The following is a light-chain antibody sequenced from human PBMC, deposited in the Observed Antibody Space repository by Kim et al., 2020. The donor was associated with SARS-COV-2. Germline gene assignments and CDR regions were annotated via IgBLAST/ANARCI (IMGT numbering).Light chain of an antibody. J-gene: IGKJ5*01. CDR1: HSIGSW. CDR3: QQYDSYSIT. Sequence: DIQMTQSPSTLSASVGGSVTITCRASHSIGSWLAWYQQKPGKAPNLLIYKASSLETGVPSRFSGSGSGTEFTLTISSLQPDDFATYYCQQYDSYSITFGQGTRLGIK. CDR2: KAS. V-gene: IGKV1-5*03.